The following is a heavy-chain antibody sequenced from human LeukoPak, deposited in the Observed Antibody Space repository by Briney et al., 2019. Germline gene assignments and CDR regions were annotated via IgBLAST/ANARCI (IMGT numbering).Heavy chain of an antibody. Sequence: SETLSLTCTVSDDSVSSGDYYWSWIRQPPGKGLEWIGYIYYSGNTYYNPSLESRITISVDTSKNQFSLRLSSVTAADTAVYYCAKGFLEWLLFPFDYWGQGTLVTVSS. CDR3: AKGFLEWLLFPFDY. J-gene: IGHJ4*02. CDR2: IYYSGNT. CDR1: DDSVSSGDYY. V-gene: IGHV4-30-4*01. D-gene: IGHD3-3*01.